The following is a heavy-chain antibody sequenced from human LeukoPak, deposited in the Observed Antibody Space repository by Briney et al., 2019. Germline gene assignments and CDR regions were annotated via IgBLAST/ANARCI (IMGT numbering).Heavy chain of an antibody. CDR1: GGSIRSGSYE. CDR2: IYTSGIT. V-gene: IGHV4-61*02. J-gene: IGHJ4*02. D-gene: IGHD5-24*01. Sequence: SETLSLTCTVSGGSIRSGSYEWSWIRQPAGKGLEWIGRIYTSGITNYNPSLKSRVAISLDTSKNQFSLKMSSVTAADTAVYSCARGIAGDGYNDYWGQGTLVTVSS. CDR3: ARGIAGDGYNDY.